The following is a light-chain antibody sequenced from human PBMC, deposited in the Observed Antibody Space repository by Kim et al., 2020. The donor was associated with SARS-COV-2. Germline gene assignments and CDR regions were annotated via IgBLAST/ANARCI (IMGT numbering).Light chain of an antibody. J-gene: IGLJ3*02. CDR2: DND. V-gene: IGLV1-51*01. CDR3: ATWDSSLSVGV. CDR1: RSNIGNNP. Sequence: QSVLTQPPSVSAAPGHKVTISCSGSRSNIGNNPVSWYQQFPGTAPRLITYDNDKRPSGIPDRFSSSKSGTSATLGITGLRTGVEADYYCATWDSSLSVGVFGGGTQLTVL.